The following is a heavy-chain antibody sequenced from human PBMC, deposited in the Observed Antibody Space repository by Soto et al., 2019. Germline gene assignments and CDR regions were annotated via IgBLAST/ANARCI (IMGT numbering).Heavy chain of an antibody. Sequence: SETLSLTCTVSGVSISSYYWSWIRQPPGRGLEWIGDIYYSGSTNYNPSLKSRVTISVDTSKSQFSLKLSSVTAADTAVYYCARGGGCNGGACYYVDYWGQGTLVTVSS. J-gene: IGHJ4*02. CDR3: ARGGGCNGGACYYVDY. V-gene: IGHV4-59*12. CDR1: GVSISSYY. D-gene: IGHD2-21*01. CDR2: IYYSGST.